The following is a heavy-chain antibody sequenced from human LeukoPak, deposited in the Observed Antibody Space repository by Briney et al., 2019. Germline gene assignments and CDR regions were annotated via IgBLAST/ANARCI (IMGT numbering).Heavy chain of an antibody. J-gene: IGHJ6*03. CDR2: INLVNGNT. CDR1: GYTFTNYA. Sequence: ASVKVSCKASGYTFTNYAMHWVRLAPGQRLQWMGWINLVNGNTKYSQYFEGRVTITRDTSASTVYMELSSLRPDDMAVYYCARGRSTIGSNRDFYFYYYMDIWGNGTTVTISS. V-gene: IGHV1-3*03. D-gene: IGHD2-21*01. CDR3: ARGRSTIGSNRDFYFYYYMDI.